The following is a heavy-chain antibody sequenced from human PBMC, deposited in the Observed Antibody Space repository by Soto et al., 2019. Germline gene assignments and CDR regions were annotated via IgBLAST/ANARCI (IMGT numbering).Heavy chain of an antibody. Sequence: QVQLQESGPGLLKPSETLSLTCTVSGGSISSYYWSWVRQPAGKGLEWIGRIYTSGSTNYNPSLKSRVTMSVDTSKNQFSLILSSVTAADTAVYYCARACSSNSCYDVFDYWGQGTLVTVSS. CDR1: GGSISSYY. CDR3: ARACSSNSCYDVFDY. D-gene: IGHD2-2*01. J-gene: IGHJ4*02. CDR2: IYTSGST. V-gene: IGHV4-4*07.